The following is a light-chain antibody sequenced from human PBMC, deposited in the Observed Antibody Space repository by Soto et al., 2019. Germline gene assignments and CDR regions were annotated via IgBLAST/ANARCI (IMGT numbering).Light chain of an antibody. J-gene: IGKJ3*01. V-gene: IGKV3-20*01. CDR3: QQYGSSPGYT. CDR1: QSVSSSY. CDR2: GAS. Sequence: EIVLTQSPGTLSLSPGERATLSCRASQSVSSSYLAWYQQKPGQAPRLLIYGASSRATGIPDRFSGSGSGTDFTLTISRPEPEDFAVYYCQQYGSSPGYTFGPGTKVDIK.